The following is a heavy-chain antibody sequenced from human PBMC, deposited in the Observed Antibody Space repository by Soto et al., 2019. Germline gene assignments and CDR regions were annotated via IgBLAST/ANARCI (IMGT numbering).Heavy chain of an antibody. Sequence: QVQLVESGGGVVQPGRSLRLSCAASGFTFSSYGMHWVRQAPGKGLEWVAVISYDGSNKYYADSVKGRFTISRDNSKNTPYLQKNSLRAEDAAVYYCAEGHRYRTADCSVLVIIQNWGQGTLVTVSS. D-gene: IGHD3-3*01. CDR3: AEGHRYRTADCSVLVIIQN. V-gene: IGHV3-30*03. CDR1: GFTFSSYG. J-gene: IGHJ4*02. CDR2: ISYDGSNK.